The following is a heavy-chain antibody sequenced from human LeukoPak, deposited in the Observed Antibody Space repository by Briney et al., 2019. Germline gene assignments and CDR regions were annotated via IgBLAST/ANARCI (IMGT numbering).Heavy chain of an antibody. CDR2: IWFDGTNK. Sequence: GGSLRLSCAASGFTFSNYAMHWVRQAPGTGLELVAVIWFDGTNKYYGDSVRGRFTIYRDNSKNRLYLQMNSLRAEDTAVYYCAKARGSGWHDPWYLDYWGQGTLVTVSS. J-gene: IGHJ4*02. CDR1: GFTFSNYA. CDR3: AKARGSGWHDPWYLDY. D-gene: IGHD6-19*01. V-gene: IGHV3-33*06.